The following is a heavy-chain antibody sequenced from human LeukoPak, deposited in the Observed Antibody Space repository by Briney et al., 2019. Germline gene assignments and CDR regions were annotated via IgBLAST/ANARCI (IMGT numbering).Heavy chain of an antibody. CDR1: GFTFSSYS. D-gene: IGHD4-17*01. CDR2: ISSSSSYI. CDR3: ARFYGLHAFDI. J-gene: IGHJ3*02. V-gene: IGHV3-21*01. Sequence: GGSLRLSCAASGFTFSSYSMTWVRQAPGKGLEWVSSISSSSSYIYYADSVKGRFTISRDNAKNSLYPQMNSLRAEDTAVYYCARFYGLHAFDIWGQGTMVTVSS.